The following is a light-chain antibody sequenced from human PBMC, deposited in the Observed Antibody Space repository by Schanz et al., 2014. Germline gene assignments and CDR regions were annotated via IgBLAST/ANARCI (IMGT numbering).Light chain of an antibody. CDR3: GSYAGNINWV. J-gene: IGLJ3*02. CDR2: DVT. V-gene: IGLV2-14*03. CDR1: SSDVGGYNY. Sequence: QSALTQPASVSGSPGQSITISCTGTSSDVGGYNYVSWYQQHPGKAPKLMIYDVTNRPLGVSNRFSGSKSGNTASLTISGLQVEDEADYYCGSYAGNINWVFGGGTKLTVL.